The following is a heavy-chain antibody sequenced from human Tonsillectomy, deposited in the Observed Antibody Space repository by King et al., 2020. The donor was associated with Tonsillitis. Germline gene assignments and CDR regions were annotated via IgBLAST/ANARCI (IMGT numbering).Heavy chain of an antibody. J-gene: IGHJ4*02. Sequence: VQLVESGGGLVQPGGSLRLSCEASGFTFSTYAMSWVRQAPGEGPERGSAISGRDTRTFYADSVKGRFTFSRDDSKNTGSLQMRSLRDEDTAVYYCAKESPYSGNYRFYYFDYWGQGTLVTVSS. CDR3: AKESPYSGNYRFYYFDY. CDR1: GFTFSTYA. CDR2: ISGRDTRT. V-gene: IGHV3-23*04. D-gene: IGHD1-26*01.